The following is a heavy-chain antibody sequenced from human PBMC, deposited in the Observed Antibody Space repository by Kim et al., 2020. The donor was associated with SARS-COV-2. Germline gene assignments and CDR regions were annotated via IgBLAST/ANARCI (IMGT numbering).Heavy chain of an antibody. D-gene: IGHD3-10*01. CDR3: ARGDYGSGSYPKYGMDV. V-gene: IGHV4-34*01. Sequence: SETLSLTCAVYGGSFSGYYWSWIRQPPGKGLEWIGEINHSGSTNYIPSLESRVTISVDTSKNQFSLKLSSVTAADTAVYYCARGDYGSGSYPKYGMDVWG. J-gene: IGHJ6*01. CDR2: INHSGST. CDR1: GGSFSGYY.